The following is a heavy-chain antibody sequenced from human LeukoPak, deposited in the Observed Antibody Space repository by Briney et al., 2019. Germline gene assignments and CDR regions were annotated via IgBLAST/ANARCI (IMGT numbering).Heavy chain of an antibody. CDR2: MYYSGST. CDR1: GGSVSSGGYY. D-gene: IGHD1-26*01. V-gene: IGHV4-61*08. Sequence: KPSETLSLTCTVSGGSVSSGGYYWSWIRQPPGKGLEWIGYMYYSGSTNYNPSLKSRVTISVDTSKNQFSLKLSSVIAADTAVYYCARAGSYYVSFDSWGQGTLVTVSS. CDR3: ARAGSYYVSFDS. J-gene: IGHJ4*02.